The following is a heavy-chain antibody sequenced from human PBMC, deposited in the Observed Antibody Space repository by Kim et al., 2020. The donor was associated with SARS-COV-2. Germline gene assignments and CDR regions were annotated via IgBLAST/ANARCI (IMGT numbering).Heavy chain of an antibody. Sequence: SETLSLTCAVYGGSFSGYYWSWIRQPPGKGLEWIGEINHSGSTNYNPSLKSRVTISVDTSKNQFSLKLSSVTAADTAVYYCAAGGYQSVPAAVYNWFDPWGQGTLVTVSS. V-gene: IGHV4-34*01. CDR1: GGSFSGYY. D-gene: IGHD2-2*01. J-gene: IGHJ5*02. CDR2: INHSGST. CDR3: AAGGYQSVPAAVYNWFDP.